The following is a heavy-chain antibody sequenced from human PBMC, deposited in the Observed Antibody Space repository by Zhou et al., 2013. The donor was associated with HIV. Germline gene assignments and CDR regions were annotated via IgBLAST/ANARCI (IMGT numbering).Heavy chain of an antibody. CDR1: GGTFSSYA. J-gene: IGHJ4*02. CDR3: ARSSGIGWELLGNCDY. D-gene: IGHD1-26*01. V-gene: IGHV1-69*12. Sequence: QVQLVQSGAEVKKPGSSVKVSCKASGGTFSSYAISWVRQAPGQGLEWMGGIIPIFGTANYAQKFQGRVTITADESTSTAYMELSSLRSEDTAVYYCARSSGIGWELLGNCDYWGQGTLVTVSS. CDR2: IIPIFGTA.